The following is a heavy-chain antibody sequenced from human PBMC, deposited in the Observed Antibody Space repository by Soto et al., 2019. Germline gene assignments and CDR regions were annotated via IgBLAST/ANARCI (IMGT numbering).Heavy chain of an antibody. V-gene: IGHV1-69*04. J-gene: IGHJ4*02. D-gene: IGHD6-13*01. CDR2: IFPLLAMV. CDR3: AKEDGAGFKS. CDR1: GGDLTNSG. Sequence: QVNLVQSGAEMKKSGSSVKVSCKVSGGDLTNSGISWVRQAPGQGLEWMGGIFPLLAMVDYSQKFQGRVTITADESTNTAYIDLVSLRSEDTAVYDCAKEDGAGFKSRGQGTLVIVSS.